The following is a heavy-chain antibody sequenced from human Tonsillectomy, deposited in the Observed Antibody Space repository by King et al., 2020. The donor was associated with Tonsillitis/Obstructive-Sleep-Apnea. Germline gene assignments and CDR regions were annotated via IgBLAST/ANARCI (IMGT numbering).Heavy chain of an antibody. V-gene: IGHV4-4*07. CDR1: GGSITSYY. Sequence: VQLQESGPGLVKPSETLSLTCTVSGGSITSYYWSWLRQPAGKGLAWIGLISSTGSTNYNPSLKSRVTMSVDTSRNQFSLKLSSVTAADTAVYFCARDLDTAPYNWFDPWGQGTLVTVSS. CDR3: ARDLDTAPYNWFDP. CDR2: ISSTGST. J-gene: IGHJ5*02. D-gene: IGHD5-18*01.